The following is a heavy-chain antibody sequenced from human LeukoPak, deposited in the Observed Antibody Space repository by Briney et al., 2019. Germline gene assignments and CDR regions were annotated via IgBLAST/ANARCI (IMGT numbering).Heavy chain of an antibody. V-gene: IGHV3-7*01. J-gene: IGHJ2*01. CDR1: GFTFSDYC. D-gene: IGHD6-19*01. CDR3: ARRASDYSSGWYFDWYFDL. CDR2: IKQHGTEI. Sequence: GGSLRLSCAASGFTFSDYCMSWVRQAPGKGLEWVANIKQHGTEIYYVDSVKGRFTISRDNAKNSLSLQMNSLRAEETAVYYCARRASDYSSGWYFDWYFDLWGRGTLVTVSS.